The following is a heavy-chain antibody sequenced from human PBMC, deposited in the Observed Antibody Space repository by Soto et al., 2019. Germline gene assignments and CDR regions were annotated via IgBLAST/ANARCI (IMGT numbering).Heavy chain of an antibody. Sequence: QVQLVESGGGVVQPGRSLRVSCAASGFTFSNYAMHWVRQAPGKGLEWVAVVSYDGSKQFYADSVEGRLTISRDSSKSTLYLHMDNLRDEDTAVYYCARDRVYYYDNSGYYNFDYWGQGTLVTVSS. CDR3: ARDRVYYYDNSGYYNFDY. J-gene: IGHJ4*02. D-gene: IGHD3-22*01. CDR2: VSYDGSKQ. V-gene: IGHV3-30-3*01. CDR1: GFTFSNYA.